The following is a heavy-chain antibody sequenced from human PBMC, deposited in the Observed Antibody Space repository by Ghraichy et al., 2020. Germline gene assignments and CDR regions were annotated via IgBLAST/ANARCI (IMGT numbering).Heavy chain of an antibody. CDR3: ARDYPGYSGYISPSRWFDP. D-gene: IGHD5-12*01. J-gene: IGHJ5*02. V-gene: IGHV1-69*04. CDR1: GGTFSSYT. Sequence: SSVKVSCKASGGTFSSYTISWVRQAPGQGLEWMGRIIPILGIANYAQKFQGRVTITADKSTSTAYMELSSLRSEDTAVYYCARDYPGYSGYISPSRWFDPWGQGTLVTVSS. CDR2: IIPILGIA.